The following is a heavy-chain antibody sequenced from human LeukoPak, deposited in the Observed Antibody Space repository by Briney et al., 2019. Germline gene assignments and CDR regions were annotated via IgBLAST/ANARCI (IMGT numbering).Heavy chain of an antibody. J-gene: IGHJ4*02. CDR1: GYTFTSYD. Sequence: ASVKFSCKASGYTFTSYDINWVRQATGQSLEWMGLMNPNSGNTGYAQKFQGSVTITMNNSISTAYMHLSSLRSEVTALYYGTRRQFRYSRELRYWGQGTLVTGSS. CDR3: TRRQFRYSRELRY. D-gene: IGHD6-13*01. CDR2: MNPNSGNT. V-gene: IGHV1-8*03.